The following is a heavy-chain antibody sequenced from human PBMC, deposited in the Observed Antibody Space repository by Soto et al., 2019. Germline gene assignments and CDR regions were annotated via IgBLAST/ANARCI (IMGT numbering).Heavy chain of an antibody. CDR1: GGTFSSHG. Sequence: QVQLVQSGTVVQRRGSSVKVSCQASGGTFSSHGMVWVRQAPGQGLEWMGGIIPTFGTPTYAPKSQGRVTITADKSTNTAYMELSSLRSEDTGVYYCASERSAQYFDFWGQGTLITVSS. V-gene: IGHV1-69*06. CDR2: IIPTFGTP. J-gene: IGHJ4*02. CDR3: ASERSAQYFDF. D-gene: IGHD1-26*01.